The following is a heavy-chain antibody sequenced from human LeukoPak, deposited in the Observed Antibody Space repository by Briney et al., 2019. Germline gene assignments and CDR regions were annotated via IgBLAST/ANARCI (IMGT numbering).Heavy chain of an antibody. D-gene: IGHD2-15*01. V-gene: IGHV1-69*04. CDR2: IIPILGIA. CDR3: ARGVVVVVAATRLEYYYGMDV. CDR1: GGTFSSYA. Sequence: VASVKVSCKASGGTFSSYAISWVRQAPGQGLEWMGRIIPILGIANYAQKFQGRVTITADKSTSTAYMELSSLRSEDTAVYYCARGVVVVVAATRLEYYYGMDVWGQGTTVTVSS. J-gene: IGHJ6*02.